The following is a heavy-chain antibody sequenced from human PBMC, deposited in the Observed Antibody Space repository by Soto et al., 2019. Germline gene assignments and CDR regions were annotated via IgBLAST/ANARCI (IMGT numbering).Heavy chain of an antibody. J-gene: IGHJ4*02. CDR3: ARGDGDYYDGNGYLGRH. V-gene: IGHV3-74*01. CDR1: GFTFSSYW. CDR2: IKSVGSGT. D-gene: IGHD3-22*01. Sequence: EVQLVESGGGLVQPGGSLRLSCAASGFTFSSYWMHWVRQAPGKGLVWVSRIKSVGSGTSYADSVKGRLTISRDNAKNTLYLQMNSLRAEDTAVYYCARGDGDYYDGNGYLGRHWGQGTLVTVSP.